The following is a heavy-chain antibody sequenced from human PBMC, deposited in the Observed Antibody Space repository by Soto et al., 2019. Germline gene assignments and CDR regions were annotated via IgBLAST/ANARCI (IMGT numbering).Heavy chain of an antibody. V-gene: IGHV3-74*01. CDR3: ARDGGYDILTGYRGMDV. J-gene: IGHJ6*02. Sequence: GGSLRLSCAASGFTFSSYWMHWVRQAPGKGLVWVSRINSDGSSTSYADSVKGRFTISRDNAKNTLYLQMNSLRAEDTAVYYCARDGGYDILTGYRGMDVWGQGTTVTVSS. D-gene: IGHD3-9*01. CDR2: INSDGSST. CDR1: GFTFSSYW.